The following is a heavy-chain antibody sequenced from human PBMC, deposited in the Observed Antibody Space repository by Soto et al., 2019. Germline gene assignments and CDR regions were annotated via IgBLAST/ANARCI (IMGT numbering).Heavy chain of an antibody. Sequence: GGSLRLSCAASDFSFSSYALNWVRQAPGKGLEWVSAISATGTTTYYADSVKGRFTISRDNSKRTLFLQMDSLSPEDTAVYYCATYSSPFDYWGQGTLVTVSS. V-gene: IGHV3-23*01. CDR2: ISATGTTT. CDR1: DFSFSSYA. J-gene: IGHJ4*02. D-gene: IGHD6-13*01. CDR3: ATYSSPFDY.